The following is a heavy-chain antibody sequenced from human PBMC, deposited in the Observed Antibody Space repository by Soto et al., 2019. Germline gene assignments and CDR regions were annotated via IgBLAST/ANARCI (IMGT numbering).Heavy chain of an antibody. J-gene: IGHJ4*02. V-gene: IGHV4-4*02. CDR2: VYHNGLT. CDR3: ARDAAVPGETDRFDY. Sequence: SETLSLTCAVSGDSIVSNVWWSCVRQPPGKGLEWIGEVYHNGLTDYNPSLKGRVTMSADTSKNQFSLNVTSVTAADTAMYYCARDAAVPGETDRFDYWGQGTLVTVSS. D-gene: IGHD6-19*01. CDR1: GDSIVSNVW.